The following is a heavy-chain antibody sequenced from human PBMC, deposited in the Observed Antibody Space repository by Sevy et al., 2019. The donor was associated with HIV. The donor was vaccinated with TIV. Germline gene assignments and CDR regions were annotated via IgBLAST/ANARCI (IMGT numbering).Heavy chain of an antibody. J-gene: IGHJ4*02. CDR2: ISGRGGST. CDR3: ANFVTTYYYDSSGEPYFDY. CDR1: GFTFSSYA. Sequence: GGSLRLSCAASGFTFSSYAMSWVRQAPGKGLEWVSAISGRGGSTYYADSVKGRFTISRDNSKNTLYLQMNSLRAEDTAVYYCANFVTTYYYDSSGEPYFDYWGQGTLVTVSS. D-gene: IGHD3-22*01. V-gene: IGHV3-23*01.